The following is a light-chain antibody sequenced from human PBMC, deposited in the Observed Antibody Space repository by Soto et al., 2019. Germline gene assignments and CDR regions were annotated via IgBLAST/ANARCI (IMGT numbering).Light chain of an antibody. CDR3: QQYATYPWT. CDR1: QSVNIW. J-gene: IGKJ1*01. Sequence: DIQMTQSPSTLSASVGDRVTISCRASQSVNIWLAWYQQKPGRAPKLLIYKASSLQSGISSRFSGSGSGTDFTLLISSLQSDDFATYYCQQYATYPWTFGQGTKVEIK. CDR2: KAS. V-gene: IGKV1-5*03.